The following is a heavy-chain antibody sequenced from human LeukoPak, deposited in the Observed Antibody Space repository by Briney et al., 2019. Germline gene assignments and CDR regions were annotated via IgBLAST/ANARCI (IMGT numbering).Heavy chain of an antibody. CDR1: GYTFTSYY. D-gene: IGHD3-22*01. CDR3: ASRTYYYDSRGHSPQHDAFDI. CDR2: INPSGGST. Sequence: ASVKVSCKASGYTFTSYYMHWVRQAPGQGLEWMGIINPSGGSTSYAQKFQGRVTMTRDTSTSTVYMELSSLRSEDTAVYYCASRTYYYDSRGHSPQHDAFDIWGQGTMVTVSS. J-gene: IGHJ3*02. V-gene: IGHV1-46*01.